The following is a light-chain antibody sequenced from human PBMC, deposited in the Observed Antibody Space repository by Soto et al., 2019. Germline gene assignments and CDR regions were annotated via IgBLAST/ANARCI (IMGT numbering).Light chain of an antibody. CDR3: QQYGSSPQYT. CDR1: QSVSSTY. V-gene: IGKV3-20*01. J-gene: IGKJ2*01. Sequence: EIVLTQSPGTLSLSPGERATLSCRASQSVSSTYLAWYQQKPGQAPRLLIYGASSRATGIPDRFSGSGSGTDFIFTISRLEPEDFAVYYCQQYGSSPQYTFGQGTKLEI. CDR2: GAS.